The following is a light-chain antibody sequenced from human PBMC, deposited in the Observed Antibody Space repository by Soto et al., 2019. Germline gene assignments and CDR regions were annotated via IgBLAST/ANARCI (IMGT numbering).Light chain of an antibody. CDR2: AAS. Sequence: DIQMTQSPSSLSASVGDRVTITCRASQNITSYLNWYQQKPGKAPILLIYAASSLQSGVPSRFSGSGSGTDFTLTISSLQPEDFATYYCQQSYSTPRTVGQGTKLEIK. V-gene: IGKV1-39*01. J-gene: IGKJ2*01. CDR3: QQSYSTPRT. CDR1: QNITSY.